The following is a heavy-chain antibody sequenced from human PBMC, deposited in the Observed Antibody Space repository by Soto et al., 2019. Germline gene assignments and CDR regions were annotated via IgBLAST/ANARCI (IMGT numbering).Heavy chain of an antibody. CDR1: GDSISTEGYY. V-gene: IGHV4-31*03. CDR3: ARGEVRGLIATGLDY. Sequence: PSETLSLTCSVSGDSISTEGYYWSWIRQHPGKGLEWIGYIYYSGLTSYNPSLKSRVTISRATSKNQFSLRLTSVTAADTAVYYCARGEVRGLIATGLDYWGQGALVTVSS. J-gene: IGHJ4*02. D-gene: IGHD3-10*01. CDR2: IYYSGLT.